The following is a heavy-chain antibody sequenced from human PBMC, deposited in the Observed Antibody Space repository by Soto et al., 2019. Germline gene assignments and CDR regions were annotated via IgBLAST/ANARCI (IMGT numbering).Heavy chain of an antibody. J-gene: IGHJ6*02. V-gene: IGHV1-69*01. CDR1: GGTFSSYA. Sequence: QVQLVQSGAEVKKPGSSVKVSCKASGGTFSSYAISWVRQAPGQGLEWMGGIIPIFGTANYAQKFQGRGTITADESTSTAYMELSSLRSEDTAVYYCARSREGSYRVWLWPYGMDVWGHGTTVTVSS. D-gene: IGHD4-4*01. CDR3: ARSREGSYRVWLWPYGMDV. CDR2: IIPIFGTA.